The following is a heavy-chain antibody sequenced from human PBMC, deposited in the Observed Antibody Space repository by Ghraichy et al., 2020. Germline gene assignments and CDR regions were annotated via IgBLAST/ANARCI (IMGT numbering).Heavy chain of an antibody. V-gene: IGHV3-15*01. Sequence: GGSLRLSCAASGITFRNAWMSWVRQAPGKGLEWVGRISDRGTTAYAALVKGRFAISRDDSKSTFYLQMNSLKTDDTAVYFCALYGPAEYFQDCGQGTLVTVSS. CDR1: GITFRNAW. CDR2: ISDRGTT. CDR3: ALYGPAEYFQD. J-gene: IGHJ1*01. D-gene: IGHD4-17*01.